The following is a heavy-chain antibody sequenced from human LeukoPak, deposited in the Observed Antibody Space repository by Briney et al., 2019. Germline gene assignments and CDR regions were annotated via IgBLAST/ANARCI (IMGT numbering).Heavy chain of an antibody. Sequence: ASVKVSCKASGYTFTSYGISWVRQAPGQGLEWMGGIIPIFGTANYAQKFQGRVTITTDESTSTAYMELSSLRSEDTAVYYCATQTFVAAPFDYWGQGTLVTVSS. CDR1: GYTFTSYG. CDR3: ATQTFVAAPFDY. J-gene: IGHJ4*02. V-gene: IGHV1-69*05. D-gene: IGHD5-12*01. CDR2: IIPIFGTA.